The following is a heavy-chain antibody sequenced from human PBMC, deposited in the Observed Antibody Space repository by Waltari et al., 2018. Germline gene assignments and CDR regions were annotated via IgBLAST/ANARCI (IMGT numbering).Heavy chain of an antibody. D-gene: IGHD5-12*01. CDR3: ARHWKKSGYRFDP. V-gene: IGHV4-39*01. Sequence: QLQLQESGPGLVTPSETLSLTCTVSGGSISRSSYYWGWIRQSPGKGLEWIGSIYYSGSTDYNPTLKSRVTISGDTSKNQCSLKLSSVTAADTAVYYCARHWKKSGYRFDPWGQGTLVTVSS. J-gene: IGHJ5*02. CDR1: GGSISRSSYY. CDR2: IYYSGST.